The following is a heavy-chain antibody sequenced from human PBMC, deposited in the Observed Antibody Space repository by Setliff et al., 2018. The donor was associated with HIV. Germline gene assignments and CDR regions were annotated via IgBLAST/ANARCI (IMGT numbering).Heavy chain of an antibody. V-gene: IGHV3-23*01. Sequence: GGSLRLSCAASGFTFSSYAMSWVRQAPGKGLEWVSAISGSGGSTSYADSVKGRFTISRDNAKNSLYLQMNSLRVEDTTVYYCAKDVCSGAYCYAYYYYGMDVWGQGTMVTVSS. J-gene: IGHJ6*02. CDR1: GFTFSSYA. CDR3: AKDVCSGAYCYAYYYYGMDV. D-gene: IGHD2-15*01. CDR2: ISGSGGST.